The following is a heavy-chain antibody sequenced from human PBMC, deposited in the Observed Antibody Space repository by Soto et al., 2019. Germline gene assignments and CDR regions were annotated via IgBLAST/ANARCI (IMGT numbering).Heavy chain of an antibody. V-gene: IGHV3-23*01. D-gene: IGHD6-19*01. J-gene: IGHJ4*02. CDR2: ISDSGAPT. CDR3: AKEDYSSGSLDY. Sequence: PGACLRLNCVVSVFPFGGNAMIWVRLAPGKRLEWVSGISDSGAPTYYADSVRGRFTISRDNSKNTLYLQMKSLRAEDSASYYCAKEDYSSGSLDYWGQGAMVTVSS. CDR1: VFPFGGNA.